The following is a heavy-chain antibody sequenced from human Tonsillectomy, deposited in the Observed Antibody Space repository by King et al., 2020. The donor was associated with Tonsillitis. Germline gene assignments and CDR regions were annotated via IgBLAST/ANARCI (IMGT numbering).Heavy chain of an antibody. CDR2: ISWNSNNI. J-gene: IGHJ4*02. D-gene: IGHD3-22*01. V-gene: IGHV3-9*01. Sequence: VLLVESGGGLVQPGRSLRLSCAASGFTFDDFAMHWVRQAPGKGLEWVSSISWNSNNIDYADSVKGRFTISRDNAKNSLYLQMNSLRAEDTALYYCTKDNYYDSSGYHDYWGQGTLVTVSS. CDR1: GFTFDDFA. CDR3: TKDNYYDSSGYHDY.